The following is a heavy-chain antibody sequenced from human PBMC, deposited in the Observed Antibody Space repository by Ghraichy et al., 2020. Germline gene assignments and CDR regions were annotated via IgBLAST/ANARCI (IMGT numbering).Heavy chain of an antibody. CDR3: VKEGHSSGMCGSFNL. CDR2: ISTDGGAT. V-gene: IGHV3-64D*06. D-gene: IGHD6-19*01. J-gene: IGHJ3*01. CDR1: GLTFSSSV. Sequence: GSLRLSCSASGLTFSSSVMHWIRQAPGKGLEFVSGISTDGGATFYADSVKGRFTISRDNARNTLYLQMNSLRAEDTALYYCVKEGHSSGMCGSFNLWGQGTMVTVSS.